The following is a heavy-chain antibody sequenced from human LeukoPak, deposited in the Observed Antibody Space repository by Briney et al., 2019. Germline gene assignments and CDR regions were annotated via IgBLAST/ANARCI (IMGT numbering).Heavy chain of an antibody. CDR2: INHSGST. Sequence: PSETLSLTCAVYGGSFSGYYWSWIRQPPGKGLEWIGEINHSGSTNYNPSLKSRVTISVDTSKNQFSLKLSSVTAADTAVYYCARVNRPVVVKLNRFDPWGQGTLVTVSS. D-gene: IGHD3-22*01. J-gene: IGHJ5*02. V-gene: IGHV4-34*01. CDR1: GGSFSGYY. CDR3: ARVNRPVVVKLNRFDP.